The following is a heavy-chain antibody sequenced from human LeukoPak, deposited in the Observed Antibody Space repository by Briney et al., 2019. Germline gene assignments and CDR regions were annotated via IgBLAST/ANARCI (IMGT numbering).Heavy chain of an antibody. V-gene: IGHV1-18*01. CDR2: ISGYNGNT. CDR3: ARDSLYYGSGSYLGFDP. Sequence: ASVKVSCKASGCTFTRYGMSWVRQAPGQGLEWMGWISGYNGNTNYAEKLRGRVTMTTDTSTSTVYMELRSLRSDDTAVYHCARDSLYYGSGSYLGFDPWGQGTLVTVSS. D-gene: IGHD3-10*01. CDR1: GCTFTRYG. J-gene: IGHJ5*02.